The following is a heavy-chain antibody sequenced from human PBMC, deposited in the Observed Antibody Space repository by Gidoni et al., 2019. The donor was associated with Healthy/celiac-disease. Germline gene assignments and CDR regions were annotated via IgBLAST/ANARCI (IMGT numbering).Heavy chain of an antibody. CDR1: GFTVSSNY. CDR3: ARAFTGHGSGSYFGMDV. V-gene: IGHV3-66*01. J-gene: IGHJ6*02. D-gene: IGHD3-10*01. CDR2: SYCGGYR. Sequence: EVQLVESGGGLVQPGGSMRLSCAASGFTVSSNYMSWVRQASGKGLVVVSGSYCGGYRYSADSGKGRFTISRDKSKNTLFLQINRLRAQDTAVYYCARAFTGHGSGSYFGMDVLGQGTTVTVSS.